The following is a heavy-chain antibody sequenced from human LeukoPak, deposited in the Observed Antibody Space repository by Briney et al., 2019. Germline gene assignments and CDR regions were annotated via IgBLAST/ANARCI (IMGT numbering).Heavy chain of an antibody. CDR2: INPNSGGT. V-gene: IGHV1-2*02. CDR3: ARDAGVRNYYYYYMHV. J-gene: IGHJ6*03. CDR1: GYTFTGYY. Sequence: GASVKVSCKASGYTFTGYYMHWVRQAPGQGLEWMGWINPNSGGTNYAQKFQGRVTMTRDTSISTAYMELSRLRSDDTAVYYCARDAGVRNYYYYYMHVWGKGPTVTVSS. D-gene: IGHD2-8*01.